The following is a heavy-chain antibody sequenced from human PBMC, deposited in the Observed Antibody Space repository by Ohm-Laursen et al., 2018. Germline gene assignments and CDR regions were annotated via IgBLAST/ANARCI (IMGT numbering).Heavy chain of an antibody. V-gene: IGHV4-39*01. Sequence: PSQTLSLTCTVSGGSISSSSYYWGWIRQPPGKGLEWIGSIYYSGSTYYNPSLKSRVTISVDTSKNQFSLKLSSVTAADTAVYYCARHAAYCGGDCYSRWFDPWGQGTLVTVSS. CDR3: ARHAAYCGGDCYSRWFDP. J-gene: IGHJ5*02. D-gene: IGHD2-21*02. CDR2: IYYSGST. CDR1: GGSISSSSYY.